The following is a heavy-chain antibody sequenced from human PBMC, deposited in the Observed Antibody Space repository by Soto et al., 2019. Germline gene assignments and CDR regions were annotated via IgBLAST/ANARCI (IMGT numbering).Heavy chain of an antibody. CDR2: IFWDDDK. J-gene: IGHJ4*02. D-gene: IGHD1-1*01. CDR1: GFSLNTLGVG. CDR3: AHRRDWNGFDY. Sequence: QITLKESGPTLVNPTETLTLTCTYSGFSLNTLGVGVGWIRQPPGKALEWLALIFWDDDKRYSPSLKNKLTITXXTSKDQVVLVMTNMDPVDTATYFCAHRRDWNGFDYWGQGKLVTVAS. V-gene: IGHV2-5*02.